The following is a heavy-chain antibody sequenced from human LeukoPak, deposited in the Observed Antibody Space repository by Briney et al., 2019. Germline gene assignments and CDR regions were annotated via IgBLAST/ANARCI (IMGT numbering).Heavy chain of an antibody. CDR1: GYTFSRYE. V-gene: IGHV3-48*03. J-gene: IGHJ4*02. Sequence: GGSQTLSCAASGYTFSRYEMNWVRQAPGKGVEWVSYISSSGNTIYYANSVKGRFIISRDNAKSSLYLQMNSLRAEDTAIYYCARDPTTLTTFALGYFDYWGQGTLVTVSS. CDR2: ISSSGNTI. CDR3: ARDPTTLTTFALGYFDY. D-gene: IGHD4-11*01.